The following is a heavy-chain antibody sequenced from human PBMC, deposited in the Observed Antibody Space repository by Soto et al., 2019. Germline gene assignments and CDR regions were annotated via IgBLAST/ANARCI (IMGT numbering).Heavy chain of an antibody. J-gene: IGHJ5*02. CDR3: GRDGGGSSNNWFDP. Sequence: QVQLVESGGGVVQPGRSLRLSCAASGFTFSSYAMHWVRLAPGKGLEWVALISYDGSNKFYADSVKGRFTISRDNSKNTLYLQMSSLRAEDTAGYYCGRDGGGSSNNWFDPWGQGTLVTVSS. D-gene: IGHD6-13*01. CDR1: GFTFSSYA. CDR2: ISYDGSNK. V-gene: IGHV3-30-3*01.